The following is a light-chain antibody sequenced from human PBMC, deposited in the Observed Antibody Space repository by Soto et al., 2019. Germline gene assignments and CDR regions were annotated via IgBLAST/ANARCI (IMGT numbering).Light chain of an antibody. CDR3: QQFSSYPLT. CDR1: QTVRNNY. Sequence: DIVFTESLRTLSLTRGERATLPCGASQTVRNNYLAWYQQKPGQAPRLLIYDASSRATGIPDRFSGGGSGTDFTLTISRLEPEDFAVYYCQQFSSYPLTFGGGAKV. J-gene: IGKJ4*01. CDR2: DAS. V-gene: IGKV3-20*01.